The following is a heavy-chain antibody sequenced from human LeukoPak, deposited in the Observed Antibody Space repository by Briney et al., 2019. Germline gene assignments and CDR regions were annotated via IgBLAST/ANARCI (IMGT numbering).Heavy chain of an antibody. CDR1: GFTFSSYG. CDR3: ARDRTLYYDILTAYLDV. V-gene: IGHV3-33*05. Sequence: GRSLRLSCAPSGFTFSSYGIHWVRQAPGKGLEWVATVSYDGSDKYYADSVKGRFTISRDNSMNTLYVQMNSLRAEDTAVYYCARDRTLYYDILTAYLDVWGQGTTVTVSS. J-gene: IGHJ6*02. D-gene: IGHD3-9*01. CDR2: VSYDGSDK.